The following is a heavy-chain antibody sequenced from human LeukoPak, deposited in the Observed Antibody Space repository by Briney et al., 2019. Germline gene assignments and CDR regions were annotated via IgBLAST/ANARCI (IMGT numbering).Heavy chain of an antibody. CDR2: LYWNDDK. CDR3: AHRRGYYFDY. V-gene: IGHV2-5*01. J-gene: IGHJ4*02. D-gene: IGHD5-12*01. Sequence: SGPTLVNPTQTLTLTCTFSGFSLSTSGVGVGLIRQPPGKALEWLALLYWNDDKRYSPSLNSRLTITKDTSKNQVVFIMTNMDPVDTATYYCAHRRGYYFDYWGQGTLVTVSS. CDR1: GFSLSTSGVG.